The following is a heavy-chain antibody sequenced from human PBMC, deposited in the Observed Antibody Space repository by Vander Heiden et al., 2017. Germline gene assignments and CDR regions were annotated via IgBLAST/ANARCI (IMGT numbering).Heavy chain of an antibody. CDR1: GGSFSGYY. CDR3: ARVIDYVWGSYRDTGGAFDY. J-gene: IGHJ4*02. Sequence: QVQLQQWGAGLLKPSETLSLTCAVYGGSFSGYYWSWIRQPPGKGLEWIGEINHSGSTNYNPSLKRRVTIAVDTSKNQFSLKLSSVTAAETAVYYCARVIDYVWGSYRDTGGAFDYWGQGTLVTVSS. D-gene: IGHD3-16*02. V-gene: IGHV4-34*01. CDR2: INHSGST.